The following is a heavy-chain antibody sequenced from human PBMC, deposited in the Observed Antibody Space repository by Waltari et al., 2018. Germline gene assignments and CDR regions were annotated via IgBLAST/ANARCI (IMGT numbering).Heavy chain of an antibody. Sequence: EVQLVQSGAEVKKPGATVKISCKASGYTLTDYYMHWVQQAPGKWLEWMGRVDPEDGETIYAEKFQGRVTITADTSTDTAYMELTSLRSEDTAVYYCATSPLRFLEWVNWFDPWGQGTLVTVSS. V-gene: IGHV1-69-2*01. D-gene: IGHD3-3*01. CDR2: VDPEDGET. CDR1: GYTLTDYY. J-gene: IGHJ5*02. CDR3: ATSPLRFLEWVNWFDP.